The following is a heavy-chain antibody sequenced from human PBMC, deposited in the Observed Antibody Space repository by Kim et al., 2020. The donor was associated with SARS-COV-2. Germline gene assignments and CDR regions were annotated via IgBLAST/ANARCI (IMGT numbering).Heavy chain of an antibody. J-gene: IGHJ4*02. Sequence: SETLSLTCAVYGGSFSGYYWSWIRQPPGKGLEWIGEINHSGSTNYNPSLKSRVTISVDTSKNQFSLKLSSVTAADTAVYYCARGPQQDDILTGYYHDYWGRGTLVTVSS. D-gene: IGHD3-9*01. CDR1: GGSFSGYY. V-gene: IGHV4-34*01. CDR2: INHSGST. CDR3: ARGPQQDDILTGYYHDY.